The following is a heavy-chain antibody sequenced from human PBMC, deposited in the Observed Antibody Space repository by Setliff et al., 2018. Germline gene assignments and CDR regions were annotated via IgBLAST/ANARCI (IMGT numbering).Heavy chain of an antibody. Sequence: SVKVSCKASGGTFSSYAISWVRQAPGQGLEWMGGIIPIFGTANYAQTFQGRVTITADESTSTAYMELSSLRSEDTAVYYCARVKVIVGATPRTYYMDGGGKGTTVTVSS. CDR3: ARVKVIVGATPRTYYMDG. CDR1: GGTFSSYA. CDR2: IIPIFGTA. D-gene: IGHD1-26*01. V-gene: IGHV1-69*13. J-gene: IGHJ6*03.